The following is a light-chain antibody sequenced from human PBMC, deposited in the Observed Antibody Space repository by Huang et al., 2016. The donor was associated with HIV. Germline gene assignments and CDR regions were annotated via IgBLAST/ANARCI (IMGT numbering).Light chain of an antibody. V-gene: IGKV3-15*01. J-gene: IGKJ2*01. CDR2: SAA. CDR1: QSVGSD. CDR3: QQYRDWPPYT. Sequence: EIVLTQSPATLSVSPGERATLSCRASQSVGSDLDWYQHRPGQAPRLLIYSAATRATGIPARFSGSGYGTDFILTVSRLQSEDFALYYCQQYRDWPPYTFGQGTKLEIK.